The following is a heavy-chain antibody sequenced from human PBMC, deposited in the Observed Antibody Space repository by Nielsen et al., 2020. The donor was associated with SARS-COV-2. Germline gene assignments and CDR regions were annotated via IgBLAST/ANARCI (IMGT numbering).Heavy chain of an antibody. CDR2: VSYEGSSK. CDR3: ARDRPITLRNMDV. Sequence: GGSLRLSCAASGFTFTNYGIHWVRQAPGKGLEWVAVVSYEGSSKFYADSLKGRFTISRDNSKNTLSLQMNSLRTEDTAVYYCARDRPITLRNMDVWGQGTTVTVSS. CDR1: GFTFTNYG. D-gene: IGHD3-22*01. J-gene: IGHJ6*02. V-gene: IGHV3-30*03.